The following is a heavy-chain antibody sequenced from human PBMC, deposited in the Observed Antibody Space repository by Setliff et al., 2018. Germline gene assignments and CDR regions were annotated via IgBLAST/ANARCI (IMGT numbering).Heavy chain of an antibody. CDR1: GGSVTSHY. CDR3: ARGVVAAFMDV. D-gene: IGHD2-15*01. Sequence: SETLSLTCAVSGGSVTSHYWSWIRQPPGEGLEWIGFIFYSGDTNSNPSLKSRATISVDTSKNQFSLSLRSVTAADTAVYYCARGVVAAFMDVWGKGTTVTVSS. J-gene: IGHJ6*03. V-gene: IGHV4-59*02. CDR2: IFYSGDT.